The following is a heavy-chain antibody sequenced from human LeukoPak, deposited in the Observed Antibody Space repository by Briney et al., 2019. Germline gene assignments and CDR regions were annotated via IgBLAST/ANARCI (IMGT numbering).Heavy chain of an antibody. V-gene: IGHV1-46*03. D-gene: IGHD3-10*01. CDR3: ARARLLEVGYMDV. Sequence: ASVKVSCKASGYTFTSYYMHWVRQAPGQGLEWMGIINPSGGSTSHAQKFQGRVTMTRDTSTSTVYMELSSLRSEDTAVYYCARARLLEVGYMDVWGKGTTVTVSS. CDR2: INPSGGST. CDR1: GYTFTSYY. J-gene: IGHJ6*03.